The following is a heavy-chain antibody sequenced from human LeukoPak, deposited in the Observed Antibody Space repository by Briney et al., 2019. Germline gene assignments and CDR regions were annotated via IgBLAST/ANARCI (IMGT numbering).Heavy chain of an antibody. CDR1: GFTFSSYS. CDR3: ARGVGGVAVAGRFDY. Sequence: GGSLRLSCAASGFTFSSYSMNWVRQAPGKGLEWVSYISSSSSTIYYADSVKGRFTISRDNAKNSLYLQMNSLRAEDTAVYYCARGVGGVAVAGRFDYWGQGTLVTVSS. CDR2: ISSSSSTI. V-gene: IGHV3-48*04. J-gene: IGHJ4*02. D-gene: IGHD6-19*01.